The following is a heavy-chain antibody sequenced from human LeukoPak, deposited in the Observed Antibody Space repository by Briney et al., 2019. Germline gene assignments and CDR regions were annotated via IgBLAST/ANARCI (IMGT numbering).Heavy chain of an antibody. J-gene: IGHJ3*02. CDR2: INPSGGST. D-gene: IGHD6-13*01. Sequence: GASVKVSCKASGYTFTSYYMHWVRQAPGQGLEWMGIINPSGGSTSYAQKFQGRVTMTRDTSTSTVYMELSSLRSEDTAVYYCARDYQGYSSSLLGAFVIWGQGTMVTVSS. CDR1: GYTFTSYY. V-gene: IGHV1-46*01. CDR3: ARDYQGYSSSLLGAFVI.